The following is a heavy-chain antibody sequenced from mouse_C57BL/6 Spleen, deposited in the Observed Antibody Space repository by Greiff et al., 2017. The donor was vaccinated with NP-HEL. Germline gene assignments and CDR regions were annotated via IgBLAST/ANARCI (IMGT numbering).Heavy chain of an antibody. J-gene: IGHJ2*01. CDR3: ARGDSSGYGRYYFDY. Sequence: VQLQQSGAELVRPGASVKLSCKASGYTFTDYYINWVKQRPGQGLEWIARIYPGSGNTYYNEKFKGKATLTAEKSSSTAYMQLSSLTSEDSAVYFCARGDSSGYGRYYFDYWGQGTTLTVSS. V-gene: IGHV1-76*01. CDR1: GYTFTDYY. D-gene: IGHD3-2*02. CDR2: IYPGSGNT.